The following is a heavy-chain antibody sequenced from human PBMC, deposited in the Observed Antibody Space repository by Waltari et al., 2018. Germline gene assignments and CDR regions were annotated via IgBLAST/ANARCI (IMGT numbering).Heavy chain of an antibody. CDR2: IYYSGST. CDR1: GGSISSNY. Sequence: SLNCTVSGGSISSNYWSWIRQPPGKGLEWIGYIYYSGSTNYNPSLKSRVTLSINTSKNQFSLKLTSVTAADTAVYYCASLGRYTWNYYAFDVWGQGTKVTVSS. CDR3: ASLGRYTWNYYAFDV. V-gene: IGHV4-59*01. J-gene: IGHJ3*01. D-gene: IGHD1-7*01.